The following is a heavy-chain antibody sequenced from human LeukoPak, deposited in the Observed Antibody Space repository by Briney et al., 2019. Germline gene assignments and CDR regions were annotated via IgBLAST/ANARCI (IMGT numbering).Heavy chain of an antibody. Sequence: PGASLRLSCPASGFTFSSYAMSWVRQAPGKGLEWVSGISGSGGSTYYADSVKGRFTISRDNSKNTLYLQMNSLRAEDTAVYYCAKTRAYYYDSSGYPDYWGQGTLVTVSS. CDR3: AKTRAYYYDSSGYPDY. CDR2: ISGSGGST. CDR1: GFTFSSYA. J-gene: IGHJ4*02. D-gene: IGHD3-22*01. V-gene: IGHV3-23*01.